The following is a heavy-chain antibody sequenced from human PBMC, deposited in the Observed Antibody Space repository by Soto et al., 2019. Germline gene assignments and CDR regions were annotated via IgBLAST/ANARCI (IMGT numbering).Heavy chain of an antibody. CDR2: ISSSSYI. Sequence: PGGSLRLSCAASGLTVTNVWMSWVRQSPGKGLEWVSSISSSSYIYYADSVKGRFTISRDNAKNSLYLQMNSLRAEDTAVYYCARDRAMVTYGDWYFDLWGRGTLVTVSS. V-gene: IGHV3-21*01. CDR3: ARDRAMVTYGDWYFDL. J-gene: IGHJ2*01. D-gene: IGHD5-18*01. CDR1: GLTVTNVW.